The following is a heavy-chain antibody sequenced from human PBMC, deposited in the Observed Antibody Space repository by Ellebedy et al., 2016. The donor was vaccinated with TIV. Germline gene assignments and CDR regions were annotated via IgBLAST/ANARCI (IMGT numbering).Heavy chain of an antibody. CDR2: IKQDGTEK. J-gene: IGHJ4*02. V-gene: IGHV3-7*04. Sequence: GESLKISCAASGFTFSNYWMSWVRQAPGKGLEWVANIKQDGTEKYYVDSVKGRFTISRDNAENSLYLQMNSLRAEDTAVYYCARGRRWFDFWGQGTLVTVPS. D-gene: IGHD5-24*01. CDR1: GFTFSNYW. CDR3: ARGRRWFDF.